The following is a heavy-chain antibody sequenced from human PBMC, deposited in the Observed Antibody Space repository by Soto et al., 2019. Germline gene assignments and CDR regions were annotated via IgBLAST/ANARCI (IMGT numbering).Heavy chain of an antibody. CDR1: GYTFTSNA. Sequence: ASVKVSCKASGYTFTSNAIHWVRQAPGQRLEWMGWINAGNGNTKYSQKFQGRVTITRDTSASTAYMELSSLRSEDTAVYYCARARWYNWNAASDHWGQGTLLTVSS. D-gene: IGHD1-1*01. CDR3: ARARWYNWNAASDH. V-gene: IGHV1-3*01. J-gene: IGHJ5*02. CDR2: INAGNGNT.